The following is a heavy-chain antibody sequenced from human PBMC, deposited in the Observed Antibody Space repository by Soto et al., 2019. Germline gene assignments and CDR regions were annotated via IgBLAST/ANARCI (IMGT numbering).Heavy chain of an antibody. D-gene: IGHD4-4*01. CDR1: GFTFSSYG. J-gene: IGHJ6*03. Sequence: GGSLRLSCAASGFTFSSYGMHWVRQAPGKGLEWVAVIWYDGSNKYYADSVKGRFTISRDNSKNTLYLQMNSLRAEDTAVYYCARGGWSNYPSSYYYYMDVWGKGTTVTVSS. CDR3: ARGGWSNYPSSYYYYMDV. V-gene: IGHV3-33*01. CDR2: IWYDGSNK.